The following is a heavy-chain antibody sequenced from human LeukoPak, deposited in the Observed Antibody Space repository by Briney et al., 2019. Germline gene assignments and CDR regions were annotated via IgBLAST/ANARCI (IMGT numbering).Heavy chain of an antibody. J-gene: IGHJ2*01. V-gene: IGHV4-30-2*01. CDR2: IYHSGST. CDR1: GGSISSGGYY. CDR3: ARLDGPAARPYWYFDL. Sequence: SETLSLTCTVSGGSISSGGYYWSWIRQPPGKGLEWIGYIYHSGSTYYNPSLKSRVTISVDRSKNQFSLKLSSVTAADTAVYYCARLDGPAARPYWYFDLWGRGTLVTVSS. D-gene: IGHD6-6*01.